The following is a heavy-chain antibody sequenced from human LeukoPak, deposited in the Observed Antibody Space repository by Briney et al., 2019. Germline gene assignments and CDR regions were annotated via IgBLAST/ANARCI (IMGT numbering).Heavy chain of an antibody. CDR3: ARDLPMVY. CDR2: ISYDGSNK. V-gene: IGHV3-30-3*01. CDR1: GFTFSSYA. D-gene: IGHD3-10*01. Sequence: GGSLRLSCAASGFTFSSYAMHWVRQAPGKGLEWVAVISYDGSNKYYADSVKGRFTISRDNSKNTLYLQMNSLRAEDTAVYYCARDLPMVYWGQGTLVTVSS. J-gene: IGHJ4*02.